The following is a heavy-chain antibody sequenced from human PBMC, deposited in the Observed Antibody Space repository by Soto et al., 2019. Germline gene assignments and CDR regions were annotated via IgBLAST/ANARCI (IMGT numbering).Heavy chain of an antibody. D-gene: IGHD4-17*01. V-gene: IGHV1-8*01. CDR3: ARGIKYGAYSRWFDP. CDR1: GYTFTSYD. CDR2: MNTNSGNT. J-gene: IGHJ5*02. Sequence: QVQLVQSGAEVKKPGASVKVSCKASGYTFTSYDINWVRQATGQGLEYLGWMNTNSGNTAYVQKFQGRGTMTWDTSITTAYMELSSLRSEDTAVYFCARGIKYGAYSRWFDPWGQGTLVTVSS.